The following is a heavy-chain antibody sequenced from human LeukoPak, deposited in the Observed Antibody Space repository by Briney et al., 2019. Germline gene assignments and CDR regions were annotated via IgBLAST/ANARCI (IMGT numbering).Heavy chain of an antibody. CDR2: ITKGENT. Sequence: GGSLRLSCEASGFTINNYVMIWVRQAPGKGLEWVSGITKGENTYYIDSVKGRFTISRDNSKSTMTLQMNSLRAEDTAIYYCARGGYTYGPGLWGQGTLVSVSS. V-gene: IGHV3-23*01. J-gene: IGHJ4*02. CDR3: ARGGYTYGPGL. CDR1: GFTINNYV. D-gene: IGHD5-18*01.